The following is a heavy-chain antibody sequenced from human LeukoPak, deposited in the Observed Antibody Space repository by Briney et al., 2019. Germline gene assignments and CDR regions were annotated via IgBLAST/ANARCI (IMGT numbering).Heavy chain of an antibody. V-gene: IGHV4-4*07. J-gene: IGHJ4*02. CDR2: IYTSGST. CDR1: GGSISSFY. Sequence: SETLSLTWTVAGGSISSFYWSWIRQPAGKGLEWIGRIYTSGSTDYNPSLKSRVTMSVDTSKNQFSLKLSSVTAADTAVYYCARGPPPDFDCWGQGTLVTVSS. CDR3: ARGPPPDFDC.